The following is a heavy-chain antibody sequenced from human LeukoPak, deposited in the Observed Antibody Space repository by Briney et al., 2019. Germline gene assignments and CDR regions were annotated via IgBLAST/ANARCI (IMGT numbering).Heavy chain of an antibody. V-gene: IGHV1-46*03. CDR2: INPSGGST. CDR1: GYTFTSYY. J-gene: IGHJ3*02. D-gene: IGHD5-18*01. Sequence: GASVKVSCKASGYTFTSYYMHWVRQAPGQGLEWMGIINPSGGSTSYAQKFQGRVTTTRDTSTSTVYMELSGLRSEDTAVYYCTGYHDAFDIWGQGTMVTVSS. CDR3: TGYHDAFDI.